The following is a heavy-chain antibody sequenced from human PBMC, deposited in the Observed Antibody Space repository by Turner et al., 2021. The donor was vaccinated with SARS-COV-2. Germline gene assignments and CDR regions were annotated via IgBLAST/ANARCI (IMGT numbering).Heavy chain of an antibody. CDR3: AKDLVRGLYYYYYGMDV. CDR1: GFTFDDYA. V-gene: IGHV3-43*02. CDR2: IRGDGGVT. J-gene: IGHJ6*02. D-gene: IGHD3-10*01. Sequence: EVQLVESGGGVVQPGGALGLPCAASGFTFDDYALHWVRQAPGKGLEWDSLIRGDGGVTYYADSVKVRFTISRDNSKNSLDLQMNSLRTEDTALYYCAKDLVRGLYYYYYGMDVWGQGTTVTVSS.